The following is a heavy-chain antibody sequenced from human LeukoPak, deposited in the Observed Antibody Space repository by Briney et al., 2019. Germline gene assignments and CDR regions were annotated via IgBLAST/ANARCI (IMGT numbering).Heavy chain of an antibody. CDR1: GFSFSSYT. D-gene: IGHD3-22*01. J-gene: IGHJ3*02. CDR3: ARSGYYSYDGFDI. CDR2: ISSSSIYI. Sequence: GGSLRLSCAASGFSFSSYTMNWVRQAPGKGLGWVSSISSSSIYIYYADSVKGRFTMSRDNAKNSLFPQMNSLRAEDTAVYYCARSGYYSYDGFDIWGQGTMVSVSS. V-gene: IGHV3-21*01.